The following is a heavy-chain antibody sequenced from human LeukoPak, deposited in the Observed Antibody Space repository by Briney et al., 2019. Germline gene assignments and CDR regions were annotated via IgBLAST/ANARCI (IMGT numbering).Heavy chain of an antibody. CDR2: IRSKANSYAT. D-gene: IGHD6-19*01. CDR3: TRRSPSVAGTPDY. Sequence: GGSLRLSCAASGFTFSGSAMHWVRQASGKGLEWVSRIRSKANSYATAYAASVKGRFTISRDDSKNTAYLQMNSLKTEDTAVYYCTRRSPSVAGTPDYWGQGTLVTVSS. CDR1: GFTFSGSA. J-gene: IGHJ4*02. V-gene: IGHV3-73*01.